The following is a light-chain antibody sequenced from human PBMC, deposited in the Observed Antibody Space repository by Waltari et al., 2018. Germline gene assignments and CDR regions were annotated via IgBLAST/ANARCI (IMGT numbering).Light chain of an antibody. CDR3: QQYNNWPLT. V-gene: IGKV3-15*01. J-gene: IGKJ4*01. Sequence: EIVMTQSPATLSVSPGERATCSCRASQSVNRNLAWYQQRPGQAPRLLIYGASTTATGIPARFTGSGSGTEFTLTISSLQSEDFAVYYCQQYNNWPLTFGGGTEVEIK. CDR2: GAS. CDR1: QSVNRN.